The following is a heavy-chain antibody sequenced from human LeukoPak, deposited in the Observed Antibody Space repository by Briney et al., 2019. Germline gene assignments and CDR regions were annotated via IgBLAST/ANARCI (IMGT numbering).Heavy chain of an antibody. V-gene: IGHV4-61*01. Sequence: LETLSLTCTVSGGSVSSGSYYWSWIRQPPGKGLEWIGYIYYSGSTNYNPSLKSRVTISVDTSKNQFSLKLSSVTAADTAVYYCAREQAVAGTGGVDYWGQGTLATVSS. J-gene: IGHJ4*02. CDR3: AREQAVAGTGGVDY. D-gene: IGHD6-19*01. CDR2: IYYSGST. CDR1: GGSVSSGSYY.